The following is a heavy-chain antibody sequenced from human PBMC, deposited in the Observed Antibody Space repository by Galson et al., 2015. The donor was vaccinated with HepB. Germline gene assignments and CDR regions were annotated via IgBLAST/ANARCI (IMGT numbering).Heavy chain of an antibody. CDR1: GYFFTHFG. CDR2: ISADNGNT. Sequence: SVKVSCKASGYFFTHFGINWVRQAPGQGLEWMGWISADNGNTKYAQKFQGRVTMTTDTSTSTAYVEVRSLRSDDTAVYYCAREGLRGYYDSTGNFPFDYWGQGCRVTVSS. V-gene: IGHV1-18*01. J-gene: IGHJ4*02. CDR3: AREGLRGYYDSTGNFPFDY. D-gene: IGHD3-22*01.